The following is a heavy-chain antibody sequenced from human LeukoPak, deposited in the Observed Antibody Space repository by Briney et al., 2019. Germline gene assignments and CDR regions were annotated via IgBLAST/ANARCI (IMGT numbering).Heavy chain of an antibody. D-gene: IGHD4-17*01. V-gene: IGHV4-39*07. J-gene: IGHJ5*02. CDR3: ARGEGTVTPDEDCWFDP. CDR2: INHSGST. CDR1: GGSISSGGYY. Sequence: PSETLSLTCTVSGGSISSGGYYWTWIRQPPGKGLEWIGEINHSGSTNYNPSLKSRVTISVDTSKNQFSLKLSSVTAADTAVYYCARGEGTVTPDEDCWFDPWGQGTLVTVSS.